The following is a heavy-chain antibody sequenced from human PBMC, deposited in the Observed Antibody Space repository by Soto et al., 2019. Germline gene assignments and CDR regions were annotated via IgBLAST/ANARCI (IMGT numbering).Heavy chain of an antibody. CDR2: IKSKTDGGTT. J-gene: IGHJ5*02. CDR1: GFTFSNAW. V-gene: IGHV3-15*07. Sequence: EVQLVESGGGLVKPGGSLRLSCAASGFTFSNAWMNWVRQAPGKGLEWVGRIKSKTDGGTTDYAAPVKGRFTISRDDSKNALYLQMNSLKTEDTAVYYCNTDDRYYYDPGLDPWGKGTLVAVSS. D-gene: IGHD3-22*01. CDR3: NTDDRYYYDPGLDP.